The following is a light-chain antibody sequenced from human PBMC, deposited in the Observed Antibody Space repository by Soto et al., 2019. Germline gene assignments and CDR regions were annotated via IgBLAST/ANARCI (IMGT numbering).Light chain of an antibody. CDR2: DAS. Sequence: EIVLTQSPVTLSLSPVYRSTLSCMASQSVSSSYLGWYQQKPGQAPRLLIYDASNRATGIPDRFSGSGSGTDFTLTISRLEPEDFATYYCQQSYSTPWTFGQGTKVDIK. V-gene: IGKV3D-20*02. J-gene: IGKJ1*01. CDR1: QSVSSSY. CDR3: QQSYSTPWT.